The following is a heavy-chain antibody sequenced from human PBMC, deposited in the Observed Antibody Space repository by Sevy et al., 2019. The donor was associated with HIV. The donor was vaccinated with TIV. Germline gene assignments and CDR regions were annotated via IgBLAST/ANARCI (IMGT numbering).Heavy chain of an antibody. CDR1: AYTFTTHW. CDR3: ARLDSYSIGWSQRYYFDY. Sequence: GESLKISCKGSAYTFTTHWIGWVRQMPGKGLEWMGIMSPGDSDPRYSPSFQGQVTMSVDKSVSTAYRQWHSLETSDTAIYYCARLDSYSIGWSQRYYFDYWGQGTLVTVSS. CDR2: MSPGDSDP. J-gene: IGHJ4*02. D-gene: IGHD6-19*01. V-gene: IGHV5-51*01.